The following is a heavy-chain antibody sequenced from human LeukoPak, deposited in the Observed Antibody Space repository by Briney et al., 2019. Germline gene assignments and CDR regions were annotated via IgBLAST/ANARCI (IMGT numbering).Heavy chain of an antibody. CDR2: IYYSGTT. J-gene: IGHJ4*02. Sequence: SETLSLTCTVSGGSISGYYWSWIRQPPGKGLEWIGYIYYSGTTNYNPSLKSRVTISVDTSKNQFSLKLTSVTAADTAVYYCAEDRSDSSGWYYFDYWGQGTLVTVSS. CDR3: AEDRSDSSGWYYFDY. V-gene: IGHV4-59*01. D-gene: IGHD6-19*01. CDR1: GGSISGYY.